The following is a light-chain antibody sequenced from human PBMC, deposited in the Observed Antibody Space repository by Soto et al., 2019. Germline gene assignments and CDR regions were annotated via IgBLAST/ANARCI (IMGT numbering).Light chain of an antibody. CDR3: QQRTNWPPVT. Sequence: PGERATLSCRASQSVGSYLAWYQQKPGQAPRLLIYDASTRATGIPVRFSGSGSGTDFTLTISSLEPEDFVVYFCQQRTNWPPVTFGGGTKVEIK. CDR2: DAS. J-gene: IGKJ4*01. CDR1: QSVGSY. V-gene: IGKV3-11*01.